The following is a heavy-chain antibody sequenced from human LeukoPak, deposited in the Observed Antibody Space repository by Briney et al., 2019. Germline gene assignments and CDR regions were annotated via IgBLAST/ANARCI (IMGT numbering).Heavy chain of an antibody. Sequence: NPSETLSLTCTVSGGSISSSSYYWGWIRQPPGKGLEWIGSIYYSGSTYYNPSLKSRVTISVDTSKNQFSLKLSSVTAADTAVYYCARGYSYGLDNWFDPWGQGTLVTVSS. CDR2: IYYSGST. D-gene: IGHD5-18*01. CDR3: ARGYSYGLDNWFDP. V-gene: IGHV4-39*07. J-gene: IGHJ5*02. CDR1: GGSISSSSYY.